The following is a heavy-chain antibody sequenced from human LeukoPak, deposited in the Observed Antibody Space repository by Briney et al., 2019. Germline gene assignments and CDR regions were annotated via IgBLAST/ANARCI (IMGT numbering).Heavy chain of an antibody. CDR3: ARDSEVGAKAYVSDY. CDR1: GGSISSYY. V-gene: IGHV4-4*07. CDR2: IYTSGST. D-gene: IGHD1-26*01. J-gene: IGHJ4*02. Sequence: SETLSLTCTVSGGSISSYYWSWIRQPAGKGLEWIGRIYTSGSTNYNPSLKSRVTMSVDTSKNQFSLKLSSVTAADTAVYYCARDSEVGAKAYVSDYWGQGTLVTVSS.